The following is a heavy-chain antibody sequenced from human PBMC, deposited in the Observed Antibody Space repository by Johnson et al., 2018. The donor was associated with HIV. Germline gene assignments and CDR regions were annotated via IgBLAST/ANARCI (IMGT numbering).Heavy chain of an antibody. Sequence: QVQLVESGGGVVQPGRSLRLSCAASAFAFSSYVMHWVRQAPGKGLEWVAVISYDGSNKYYADFVKGRFTISRDNSKNTLYLQMNSLRAEDTAVYYCARGGVIHDAVDIWGQGTMVTLSS. CDR1: AFAFSSYV. D-gene: IGHD3-3*01. J-gene: IGHJ3*02. CDR3: ARGGVIHDAVDI. V-gene: IGHV3-30*04. CDR2: ISYDGSNK.